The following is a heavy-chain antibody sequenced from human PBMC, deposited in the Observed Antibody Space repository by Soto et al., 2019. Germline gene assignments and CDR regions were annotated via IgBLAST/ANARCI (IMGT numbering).Heavy chain of an antibody. CDR1: GFSLSTSGVG. CDR3: AHMYRSSSFFDY. J-gene: IGHJ4*02. V-gene: IGHV2-5*02. Sequence: QITLKESGRTLVKPTQTLTLTCTFSGFSLSTSGVGVGWIRQPPGKALKWLALIYWDDDKRYSPSLKSRLTITMDTSKNQVVLTMSNMDPVDTATYSGAHMYRSSSFFDYWGQGTLVTVSS. CDR2: IYWDDDK. D-gene: IGHD6-6*01.